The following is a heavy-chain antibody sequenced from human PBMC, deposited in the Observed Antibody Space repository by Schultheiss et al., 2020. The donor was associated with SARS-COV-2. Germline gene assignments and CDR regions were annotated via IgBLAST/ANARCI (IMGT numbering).Heavy chain of an antibody. CDR1: GGSFSGYY. V-gene: IGHV4-34*01. J-gene: IGHJ4*02. D-gene: IGHD3-22*01. CDR3: ARGHPAVVIFDY. Sequence: SETLSLTCAVYGGSFSGYYWSWIRQPPGKGLEWIGEINHSGSTNYNPSLKSRVTISVDTSKNQFSLKLSSVTAADTAVYYCARGHPAVVIFDYWGQGTLVTVSS. CDR2: INHSGST.